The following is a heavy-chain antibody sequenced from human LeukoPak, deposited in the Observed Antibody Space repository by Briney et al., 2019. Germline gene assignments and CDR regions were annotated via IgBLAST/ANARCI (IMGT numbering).Heavy chain of an antibody. V-gene: IGHV1-2*02. CDR1: GYTFTRYY. Sequence: ASVKVSCKASGYTFTRYYMHWMRQAPGQGLEWMGWINPNSGGTNYAQKFQGRVTMTRDTSISTAYMELSRLRSDDTAVYYCARVHDILTAKYYFDYWGQGTLVTVSS. J-gene: IGHJ4*02. CDR2: INPNSGGT. D-gene: IGHD3-9*01. CDR3: ARVHDILTAKYYFDY.